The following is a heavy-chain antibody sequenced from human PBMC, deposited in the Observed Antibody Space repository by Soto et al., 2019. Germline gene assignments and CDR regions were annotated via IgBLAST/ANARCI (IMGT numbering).Heavy chain of an antibody. CDR2: IYYSGRT. D-gene: IGHD3-10*01. J-gene: IGHJ4*02. Sequence: SETLCLTCSVFGGSISGDCWGWIRQPPGKGLEWIATIYYSGRTFYNPSLESRVTIYVDTSRDQFSLKLTSVTAADTAVYYCARLPRTTTSGSGTDFWGQGTLVTVSS. CDR1: GGSISGDC. CDR3: ARLPRTTTSGSGTDF. V-gene: IGHV4-39*01.